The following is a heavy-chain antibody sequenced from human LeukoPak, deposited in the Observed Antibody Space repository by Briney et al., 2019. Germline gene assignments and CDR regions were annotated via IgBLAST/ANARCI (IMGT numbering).Heavy chain of an antibody. D-gene: IGHD3-22*01. CDR3: AKDHYDSSGYYFDY. CDR1: GFTFSSYA. Sequence: GGSLRLSCAASGFTFSSYAMSWVRQAPGKGLEWVSAISGSGGSTYYADSVKGRFTISRDNSKNTLYLQMSSLRAEDTAVYYCAKDHYDSSGYYFDYWAREPWSPSPQ. J-gene: IGHJ4*02. CDR2: ISGSGGST. V-gene: IGHV3-23*01.